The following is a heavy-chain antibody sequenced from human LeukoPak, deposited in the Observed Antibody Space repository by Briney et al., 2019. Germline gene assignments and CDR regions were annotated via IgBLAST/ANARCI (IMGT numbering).Heavy chain of an antibody. J-gene: IGHJ4*02. Sequence: ASVKVSCKASGGTFSSYAISWVRQAPGQGLEWMGGIIPIFGTANYAQKFQGRVTITADESTSTAHMELSSLRSEDTAVYYCARAPDPDYYGSGSSQNPTYYFDYWGQGTLVTVSS. CDR3: ARAPDPDYYGSGSSQNPTYYFDY. CDR1: GGTFSSYA. D-gene: IGHD3-10*01. CDR2: IIPIFGTA. V-gene: IGHV1-69*13.